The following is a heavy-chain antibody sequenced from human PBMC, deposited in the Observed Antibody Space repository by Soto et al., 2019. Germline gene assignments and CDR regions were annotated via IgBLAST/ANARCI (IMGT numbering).Heavy chain of an antibody. CDR1: GGSISSSSYY. CDR2: IYYSGST. V-gene: IGHV4-39*07. J-gene: IGHJ4*02. D-gene: IGHD2-15*01. CDR3: ARAAPRYCSGGSCYSGRHY. Sequence: SETLSLTCTVSGGSISSSSYYWGWIRQPPGKGLEWIGGIYYSGSTYYNPSLKSRVTISVDTSKNQFSLKLSSVTAADTAVYYCARAAPRYCSGGSCYSGRHYRGQGIRVTVAS.